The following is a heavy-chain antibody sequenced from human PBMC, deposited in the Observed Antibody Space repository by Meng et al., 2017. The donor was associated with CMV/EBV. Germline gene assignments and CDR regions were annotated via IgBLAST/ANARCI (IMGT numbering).Heavy chain of an antibody. V-gene: IGHV1-2*02. J-gene: IGHJ5*02. CDR1: GYTFTGYY. CDR2: INPNSGGT. D-gene: IGHD3-3*01. CDR3: AREEGTYYDFWSGQNWFDP. Sequence: ASVKVSCKASGYTFTGYYMHWARQAPGQGLEWMGWINPNSGGTNYAQKFQGRVTMTRDTSISTAYMELSRLRSDDTAVYYCAREEGTYYDFWSGQNWFDPWGQGTLVTVSS.